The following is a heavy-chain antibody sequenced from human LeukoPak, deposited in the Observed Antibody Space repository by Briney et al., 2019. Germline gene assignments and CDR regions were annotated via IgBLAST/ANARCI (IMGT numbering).Heavy chain of an antibody. V-gene: IGHV3-74*01. CDR1: GFTFSSYW. J-gene: IGHJ4*02. Sequence: GGSLRRSCAASGFTFSSYWMHWVRQAPGKGLVWVSRINSDGSSTSYGDSVKGRFTISRDNAKNTLYLQMNSLRAEDTAVYYCARGDYYDTPRNWGQGTLVTVSS. CDR3: ARGDYYDTPRN. D-gene: IGHD3-22*01. CDR2: INSDGSST.